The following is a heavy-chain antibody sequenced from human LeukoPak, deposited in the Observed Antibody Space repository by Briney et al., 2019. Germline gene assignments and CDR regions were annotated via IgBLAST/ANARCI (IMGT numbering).Heavy chain of an antibody. V-gene: IGHV1-8*01. CDR1: GYTFTSYD. D-gene: IGHD6-13*01. J-gene: IGHJ4*02. Sequence: GASVKVSCKASGYTFTSYDINWVRQAPGQGLEWMGWMNPNSGNTGYAQKFQGRVTMTRNTSTSTAYMELSSLRSEDTAVYYCARAASYSSSGKTRKNYYFDYWGQGTLVTVSS. CDR3: ARAASYSSSGKTRKNYYFDY. CDR2: MNPNSGNT.